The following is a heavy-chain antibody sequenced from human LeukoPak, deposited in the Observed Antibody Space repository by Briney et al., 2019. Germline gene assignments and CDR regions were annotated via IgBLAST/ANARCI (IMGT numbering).Heavy chain of an antibody. J-gene: IGHJ4*02. CDR3: ARDISYCSGGSCYDTIDY. CDR1: GYTFTSYY. CDR2: INPSGGGT. V-gene: IGHV1-46*01. D-gene: IGHD2-15*01. Sequence: ASVKVSCKASGYTFTSYYMHWVRQAPGQGLEWMGIINPSGGGTSYAQKFQGRVTMTMDTSTSTVYMELSSLRSVDTAVYYCARDISYCSGGSCYDTIDYWGQGTLVTVSS.